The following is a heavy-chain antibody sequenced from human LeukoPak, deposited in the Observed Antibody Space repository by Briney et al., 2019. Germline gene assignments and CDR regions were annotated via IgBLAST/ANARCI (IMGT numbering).Heavy chain of an antibody. J-gene: IGHJ5*02. CDR2: ISSSSYI. CDR1: GFTFSSYS. V-gene: IGHV3-21*01. D-gene: IGHD5-12*01. CDR3: ARDASSGYGTS. Sequence: PGGSLRLSCAASGFTFSSYSMSWVRQAPGKGLEWVSSISSSSYIYYADSVKGRFTISRDNAKNSLYLQMNSLRAEDTAVYYCARDASSGYGTSWGQGTLVTVSS.